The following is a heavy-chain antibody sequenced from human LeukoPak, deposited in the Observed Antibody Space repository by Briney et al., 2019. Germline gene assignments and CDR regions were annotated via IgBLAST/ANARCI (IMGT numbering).Heavy chain of an antibody. D-gene: IGHD6-13*01. CDR3: AREGIAAAGKKYNWFDP. CDR2: IYHSGST. V-gene: IGHV4-38-2*02. CDR1: GYSISSGYY. Sequence: PSETLSLTCTVSGYSISSGYYWGWIRQPPGKGLEWIGGIYHSGSTYYNPSLKSRVTISVDKSKNQFSLKLSSVTAADTAVYYCAREGIAAAGKKYNWFDPWGQGTLVTVSS. J-gene: IGHJ5*02.